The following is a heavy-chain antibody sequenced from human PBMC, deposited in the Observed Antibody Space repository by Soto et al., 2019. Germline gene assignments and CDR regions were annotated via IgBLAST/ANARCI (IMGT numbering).Heavy chain of an antibody. CDR3: AKPTYSSGWYGEYFQH. D-gene: IGHD6-19*01. CDR1: GFTFSSYG. J-gene: IGHJ1*01. Sequence: GGSLRLSCAASGFTFSSYGMHWVRQAPGKGLEWVAVISYDGSNKYYADSVKGRFTISRDNSKNTLYLQMNSLRAEDTAVYYCAKPTYSSGWYGEYFQHWGQGTLVTVSS. V-gene: IGHV3-30*18. CDR2: ISYDGSNK.